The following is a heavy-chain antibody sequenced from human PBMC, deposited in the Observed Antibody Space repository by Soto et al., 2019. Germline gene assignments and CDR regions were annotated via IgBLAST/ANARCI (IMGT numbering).Heavy chain of an antibody. V-gene: IGHV3-72*01. J-gene: IGHJ4*02. CDR3: ARGKNSFDY. Sequence: GGSLILSCVVSGFTFSDYYMDWVRQAPGQGLQWIGRSRNKAAGYTTEYPASVKGRFTVSRDESKNSLYLQLNNLKNEDTAIYYCARGKNSFDYWGQGAQVSVSS. CDR1: GFTFSDYY. CDR2: SRNKAAGYTT.